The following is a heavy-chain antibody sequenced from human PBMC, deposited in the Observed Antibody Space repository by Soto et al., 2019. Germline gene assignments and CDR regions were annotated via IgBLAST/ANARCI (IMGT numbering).Heavy chain of an antibody. D-gene: IGHD6-6*01. CDR1: GFTFSSYA. J-gene: IGHJ4*02. V-gene: IGHV3-23*01. Sequence: GGSLRLSCAASGFTFSSYAMSWVRQAPGKGLEWVSAISGSGGSTYYAESVKGRFTISRDNSKNTLYLQRISLRAEDMAVYYCAKDLAARLSRANYYFDYWGQGTLVTVSS. CDR2: ISGSGGST. CDR3: AKDLAARLSRANYYFDY.